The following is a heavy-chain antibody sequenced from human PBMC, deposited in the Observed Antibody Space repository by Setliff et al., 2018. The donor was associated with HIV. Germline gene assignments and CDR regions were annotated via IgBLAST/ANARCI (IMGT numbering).Heavy chain of an antibody. CDR3: ARDFCGSSCSSGYGYFDH. V-gene: IGHV3-48*01. J-gene: IGHJ4*02. D-gene: IGHD2-15*01. Sequence: PGGSLRLSCAASGFTFDDYAMHWVRQAPGKGLEWVSYISPSSTIIYYPDSVKGRFTTSRDNARNSLYLEMNSLRADDTAVYYCARDFCGSSCSSGYGYFDHWGQGTLVTVSS. CDR2: ISPSSTII. CDR1: GFTFDDYA.